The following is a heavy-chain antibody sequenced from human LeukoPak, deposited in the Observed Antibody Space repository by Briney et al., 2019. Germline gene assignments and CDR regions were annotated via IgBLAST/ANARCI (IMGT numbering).Heavy chain of an antibody. CDR3: ARRPLYGSGSYYTPPFDY. CDR2: MNPNSGNT. CDR1: GYTFTSYD. D-gene: IGHD3-10*01. J-gene: IGHJ4*02. V-gene: IGHV1-8*01. Sequence: ASVKVSCKASGYTFTSYDINWVRQATGQGLEWMGWMNPNSGNTGYAQKFQGRVTMTRNTSISTAYMELSSLRSEDTAGYYCARRPLYGSGSYYTPPFDYWGQGTLVTVSS.